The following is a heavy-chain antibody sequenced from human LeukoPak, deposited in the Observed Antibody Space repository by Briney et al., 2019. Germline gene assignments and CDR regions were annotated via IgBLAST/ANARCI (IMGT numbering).Heavy chain of an antibody. J-gene: IGHJ4*02. V-gene: IGHV3-30*02. CDR1: GFTFSGYS. CDR2: IRYDGRSK. D-gene: IGHD2-15*01. Sequence: PGGSLRLSCAASGFTFSGYSMNWVRQAPGKGLEWVAFIRYDGRSKYYADSVQGRFIISRDTSKNTLYLQMNSLKVEDTAVYYCAKDQDLYCSGGSCYSTLDYWGQGTLVTVSS. CDR3: AKDQDLYCSGGSCYSTLDY.